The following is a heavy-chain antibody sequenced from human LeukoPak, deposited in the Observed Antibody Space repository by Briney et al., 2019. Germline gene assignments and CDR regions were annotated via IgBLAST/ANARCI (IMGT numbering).Heavy chain of an antibody. J-gene: IGHJ4*02. D-gene: IGHD2-15*01. CDR2: IYPGDSDT. CDR1: GYSFTSYW. V-gene: IGHV5-51*01. CDR3: ARHYCSGGSCYHLFDY. Sequence: GESLKISRKGSGYSFTSYWIGWVRQMPGKGLEWMGIIYPGDSDTRYSPSFQGQVTISADKSISTAYLQWSSLKASDTAMFYCARHYCSGGSCYHLFDYWGQGTLVTVSS.